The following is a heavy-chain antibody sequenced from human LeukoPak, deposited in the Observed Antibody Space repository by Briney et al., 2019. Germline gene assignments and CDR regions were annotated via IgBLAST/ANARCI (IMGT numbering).Heavy chain of an antibody. CDR3: AREPRFGYSGYDDH. Sequence: SETLSLTCTVSGGSISSYYWSWIRQPAGKGLEWIGRIYTSGSTNYNPSLKSRVTMSVDTSKNQFSLKLSSVTAADTAVYYCAREPRFGYSGYDDHWGQGTLVTVSS. CDR2: IYTSGST. V-gene: IGHV4-4*07. J-gene: IGHJ4*02. CDR1: GGSISSYY. D-gene: IGHD5-12*01.